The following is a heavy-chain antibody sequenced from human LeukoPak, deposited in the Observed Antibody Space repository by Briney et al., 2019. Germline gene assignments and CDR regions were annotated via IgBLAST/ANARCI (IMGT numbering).Heavy chain of an antibody. CDR2: IRSKAYGGTT. Sequence: AGGSLRLSCTASGITFGDNVMSWVRQAPGKGLEWVGFIRSKAYGGTTEYAASVKGRFTISRDDSKSIAYLQMNSLKTEDTAVYYCTRLMGIAVAGQHYYFDYWGQGTLVTVSS. CDR3: TRLMGIAVAGQHYYFDY. V-gene: IGHV3-49*04. CDR1: GITFGDNV. J-gene: IGHJ4*02. D-gene: IGHD6-19*01.